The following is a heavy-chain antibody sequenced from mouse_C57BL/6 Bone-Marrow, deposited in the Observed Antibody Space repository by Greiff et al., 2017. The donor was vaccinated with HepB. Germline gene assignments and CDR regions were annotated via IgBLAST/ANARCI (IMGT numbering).Heavy chain of an antibody. Sequence: QVQLQQPGAELVKPGASVKMSCKASGYTFTSYWITWVKQRPGQGLEWIGDISPGSGSTNYNEKFKSKATLTVDTSSSTAYMQLSSLTSEDSAVYYCAREDYDGDYYAMDYWGQGTSVTVSS. D-gene: IGHD2-4*01. CDR2: ISPGSGST. CDR3: AREDYDGDYYAMDY. CDR1: GYTFTSYW. V-gene: IGHV1-55*01. J-gene: IGHJ4*01.